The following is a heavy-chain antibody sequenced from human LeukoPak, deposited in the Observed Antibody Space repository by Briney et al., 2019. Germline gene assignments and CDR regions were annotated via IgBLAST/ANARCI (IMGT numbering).Heavy chain of an antibody. J-gene: IGHJ5*02. CDR2: IYTSGST. D-gene: IGHD5-18*01. V-gene: IGHV4-39*07. CDR1: GGSISSSSYY. CDR3: ARGGYSYGYSDNWFDP. Sequence: SETLYLTCTVSGGSISSSSYYWGWIRQPPGKGLEWIGRIYTSGSTNYNPSLKSRVTISVDTSKNQFSLKLSSVTAADTAVYYCARGGYSYGYSDNWFDPWGQGTLVTVSS.